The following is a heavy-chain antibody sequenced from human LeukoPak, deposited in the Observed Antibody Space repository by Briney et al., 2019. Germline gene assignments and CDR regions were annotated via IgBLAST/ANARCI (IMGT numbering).Heavy chain of an antibody. J-gene: IGHJ4*02. D-gene: IGHD2-2*01. CDR3: ARRYCSSTSCYSFDY. CDR2: IFYSGST. CDR1: GGSISSYY. V-gene: IGHV4-59*01. Sequence: SETLSLTCTVSGGSISSYYWSWIRQPPGKGLEWIGYIFYSGSTNYNPSLKSRVTISVDTSKNQFSLKLSSVTAADTAVYYCARRYCSSTSCYSFDYWGQGTLVTVSS.